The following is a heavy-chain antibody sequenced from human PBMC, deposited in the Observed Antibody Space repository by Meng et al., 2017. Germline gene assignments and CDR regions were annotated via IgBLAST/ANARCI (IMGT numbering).Heavy chain of an antibody. V-gene: IGHV1-18*01. CDR3: ARVASRDGYIDAFDI. CDR1: GYTFTSYG. D-gene: IGHD5-24*01. Sequence: ASVKVSCKASGYTFTSYGISWVRQAPGQGLEWMGWISAYNGNTNYAQKLQGRVTMTTDTSTSTAYMELSRLRSDDTAVYYCARVASRDGYIDAFDIWGQGTMVTVSS. J-gene: IGHJ3*02. CDR2: ISAYNGNT.